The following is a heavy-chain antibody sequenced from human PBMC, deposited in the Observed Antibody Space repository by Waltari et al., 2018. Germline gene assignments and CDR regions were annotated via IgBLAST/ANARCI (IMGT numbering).Heavy chain of an antibody. CDR3: ARGGYDYPYAFDI. CDR2: IYSGGST. V-gene: IGHV3-53*01. D-gene: IGHD3-16*01. Sequence: EVQLVESGGGLIQPGGSLRLSCAASGFTVSSNYMSWVRQAPGKGLEWGSVIYSGGSTYYADSVKGRFTISRDNSKNTLYLQMNSLRAEDTAVYYCARGGYDYPYAFDIWGQGTMVTVSS. J-gene: IGHJ3*02. CDR1: GFTVSSNY.